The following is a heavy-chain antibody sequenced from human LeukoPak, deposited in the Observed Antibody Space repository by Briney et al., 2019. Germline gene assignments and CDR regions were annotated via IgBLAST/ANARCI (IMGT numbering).Heavy chain of an antibody. CDR2: ISSSSSYI. J-gene: IGHJ4*02. Sequence: GGSLRLSCAASGFTFSSYSMNWVRQAPGKGLEWVSSISSSSSYIYYADSVKGRFTISIDNAKTSLYLQMNSLRAEDTAVYYCARDSTWVRSFDYWGQGTLVTVSS. CDR3: ARDSTWVRSFDY. CDR1: GFTFSSYS. V-gene: IGHV3-21*01. D-gene: IGHD3-3*02.